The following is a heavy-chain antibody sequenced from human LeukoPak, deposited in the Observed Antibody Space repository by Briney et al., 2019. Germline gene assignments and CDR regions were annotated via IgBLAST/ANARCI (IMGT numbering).Heavy chain of an antibody. CDR2: AFTGGNT. J-gene: IGHJ5*02. CDR1: GFSVSSYY. D-gene: IGHD3-3*01. CDR3: ARRGYFEFWSGYFQRLEGWFDP. Sequence: GGSLRLSCAASGFSVSSYYMSWVRQAPGKGLEWVSVAFTGGNTYSADSVKGRLTISRDNSKNTLYLQMNSMRAEDPAVYYCARRGYFEFWSGYFQRLEGWFDPWGQGTLVTVSP. V-gene: IGHV3-53*01.